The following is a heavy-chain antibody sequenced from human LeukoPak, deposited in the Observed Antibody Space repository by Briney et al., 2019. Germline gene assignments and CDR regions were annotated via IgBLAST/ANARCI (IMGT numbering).Heavy chain of an antibody. D-gene: IGHD6-13*01. J-gene: IGHJ3*02. V-gene: IGHV1-18*04. Sequence: ASVKVSCKASGYTFTSYGISWVRQAPGQGLEWMGWISAYNGNTNYAQKLQGRVTMTTDTSTSTAYMELRSPRSDDTAVYYCARATAAAGTSAFDIWGQGTMVTVSS. CDR3: ARATAAAGTSAFDI. CDR2: ISAYNGNT. CDR1: GYTFTSYG.